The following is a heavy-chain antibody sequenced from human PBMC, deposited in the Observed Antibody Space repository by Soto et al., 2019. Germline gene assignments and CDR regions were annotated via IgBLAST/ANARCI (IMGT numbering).Heavy chain of an antibody. Sequence: GGSLRLSCAASGFTFSSYWMHWVRQAPGKGLVWVSRINSDGSSTSYADSVKGRFTISRDNAKNTLYLQMNSLRAEDTAVYYCARGSGSYHYYYGMDVWGQGTTVTVSS. J-gene: IGHJ6*02. CDR2: INSDGSST. CDR1: GFTFSSYW. CDR3: ARGSGSYHYYYGMDV. D-gene: IGHD1-26*01. V-gene: IGHV3-74*01.